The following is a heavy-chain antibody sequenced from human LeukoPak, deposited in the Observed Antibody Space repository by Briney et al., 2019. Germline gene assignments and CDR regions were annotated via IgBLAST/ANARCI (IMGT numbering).Heavy chain of an antibody. D-gene: IGHD3-9*01. Sequence: SETLSLTCTVSGGSINSGGYYWSWIRQHPGKGLEWIGYIYYSGSTYYNPSLKSRVTISVDTSKIQFSLKLSSVTAADTAVYYCAKTYYDILTGYRPFDYWGQGTLVTVSS. V-gene: IGHV4-31*03. J-gene: IGHJ4*02. CDR2: IYYSGST. CDR1: GGSINSGGYY. CDR3: AKTYYDILTGYRPFDY.